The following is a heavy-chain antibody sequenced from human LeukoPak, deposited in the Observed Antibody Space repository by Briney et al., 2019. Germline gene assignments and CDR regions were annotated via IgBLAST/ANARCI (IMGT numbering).Heavy chain of an antibody. CDR3: ARDEMATIAFDI. Sequence: GGSLRLSCAASGFTFSNYWMSWVRQAPGKGLEWVANIKQDGSEKYYVDSEKGRFTISRDNAKNSLYLQMNSLRAEDTAVYYCARDEMATIAFDIWGQGTMVTASS. D-gene: IGHD5-24*01. J-gene: IGHJ3*02. V-gene: IGHV3-7*01. CDR1: GFTFSNYW. CDR2: IKQDGSEK.